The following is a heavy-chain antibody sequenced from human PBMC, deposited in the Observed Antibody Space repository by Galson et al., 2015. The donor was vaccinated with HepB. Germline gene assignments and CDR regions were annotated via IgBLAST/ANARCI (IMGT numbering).Heavy chain of an antibody. CDR3: ARDTIRVGDIVLMVYATVGGMDV. Sequence: SLRLSCAASGFTFSSYSMNWVRQAPGKGLERVSYISSSSSTIYYADSVKGRFTISRDNAKNSLYLQMNSLRDEDTAVYYCARDTIRVGDIVLMVYATVGGMDVWGQGTTVTVSS. V-gene: IGHV3-48*02. CDR2: ISSSSSTI. J-gene: IGHJ6*02. D-gene: IGHD2-8*01. CDR1: GFTFSSYS.